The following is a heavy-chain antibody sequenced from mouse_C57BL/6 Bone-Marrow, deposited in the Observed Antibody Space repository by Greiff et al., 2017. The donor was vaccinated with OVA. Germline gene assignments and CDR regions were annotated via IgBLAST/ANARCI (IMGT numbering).Heavy chain of an antibody. J-gene: IGHJ1*03. CDR3: AGYGSHWYFDV. CDR2: IYPGSGNT. D-gene: IGHD1-1*01. Sequence: LQESGAELVRPGASVKLSCKASGYTFTDYYINWVKQRPGQGLEWIARIYPGSGNTYYNEKFKGKATLTAEKSSSTAYMQLSSLTSEDSAVYFCAGYGSHWYFDVWGTGTTVTVSS. V-gene: IGHV1-76*01. CDR1: GYTFTDYY.